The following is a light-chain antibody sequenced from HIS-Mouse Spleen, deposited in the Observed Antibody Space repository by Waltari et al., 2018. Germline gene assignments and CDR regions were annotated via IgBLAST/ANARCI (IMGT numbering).Light chain of an antibody. V-gene: IGLV2-14*03. J-gene: IGLJ2*01. CDR1: SSDVGGYNY. CDR2: DVS. CDR3: SSYTSSSFNVV. Sequence: QSALTHPASVSGSPGQSITISCTGTSSDVGGYNYVPWYQQHPGKAPKLMIYDVSNRPSGVSNRFSGSKSGNTASLTISGLQAEDEADYYCSSYTSSSFNVVFGGGTKLTVL.